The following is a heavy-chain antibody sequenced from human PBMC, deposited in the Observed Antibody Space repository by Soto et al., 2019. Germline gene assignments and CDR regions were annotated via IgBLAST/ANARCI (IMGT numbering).Heavy chain of an antibody. CDR1: GFTFDDYA. CDR3: AKGYYDSSGYYYGPFDY. CDR2: ISWNSGSI. V-gene: IGHV3-9*01. Sequence: RLSCAASGFTFDDYAMHWVRQAPGKGLEWVSGISWNSGSIGYADSVKGRFTISRDNAKNSLYLQMNSLRAEDTALYYCAKGYYDSSGYYYGPFDYWGQGTLVTVSS. D-gene: IGHD3-22*01. J-gene: IGHJ4*02.